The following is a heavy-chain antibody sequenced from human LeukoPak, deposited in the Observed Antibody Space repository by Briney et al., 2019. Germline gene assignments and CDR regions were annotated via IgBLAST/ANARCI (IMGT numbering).Heavy chain of an antibody. CDR3: ARLVKQQLVFLHWYFDL. CDR2: IYYSGST. J-gene: IGHJ2*01. V-gene: IGHV4-59*01. CDR1: GASMSSYY. Sequence: SETLSLTCTVSGASMSSYYWSWIRQPPGKGLEWIGYIYYSGSTNYNPSLKSRVTISVDTSKNQFSLKLSSATAADTAVYYCARLVKQQLVFLHWYFDLWGRGTLVTVSS. D-gene: IGHD6-13*01.